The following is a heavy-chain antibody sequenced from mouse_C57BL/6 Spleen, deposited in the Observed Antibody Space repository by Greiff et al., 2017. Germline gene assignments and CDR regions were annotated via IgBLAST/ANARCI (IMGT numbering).Heavy chain of an antibody. V-gene: IGHV1-74*01. Sequence: VQLQQPGAELVKPGASVKVSCKASGYTFTSYWMHWVKQRPGQGLEWIGRIHPSDSDTQYNQKFKGKATLTVDKSTSTAYMQLSSLTSEYSAVYYCANDVYYSYFDVWGTGTTVTVSS. CDR2: IHPSDSDT. D-gene: IGHD2-3*01. J-gene: IGHJ1*03. CDR1: GYTFTSYW. CDR3: ANDVYYSYFDV.